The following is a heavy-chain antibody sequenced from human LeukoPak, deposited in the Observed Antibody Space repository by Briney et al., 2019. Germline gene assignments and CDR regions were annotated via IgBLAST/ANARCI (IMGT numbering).Heavy chain of an antibody. Sequence: ASVKVSCKVSGYTLTELSMHWVRQATGQGLEWMGWMNPNSGNTGYAQKFQGRVTMTRNTSISTAYMELSSLRSEDTAVYYCARVDTAMAYYYYGMDVWGQGTTVTVSS. J-gene: IGHJ6*02. CDR3: ARVDTAMAYYYYGMDV. CDR2: MNPNSGNT. CDR1: GYTLTELS. V-gene: IGHV1-8*01. D-gene: IGHD5-18*01.